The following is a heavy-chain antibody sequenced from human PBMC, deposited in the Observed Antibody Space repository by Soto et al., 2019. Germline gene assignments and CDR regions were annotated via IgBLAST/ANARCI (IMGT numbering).Heavy chain of an antibody. V-gene: IGHV4-4*02. J-gene: IGHJ4*02. CDR2: IYHSGST. CDR3: ASWWGRYCSGGSCYSGSGFDY. CDR1: SGSISSSNW. D-gene: IGHD2-15*01. Sequence: QVQLQESGPGLVKPSGTLSLTCAVSSGSISSSNWWSWVRQPPGKGLEWIGEIYHSGSTNYNPSLKSRVTISVDKSKNQFSLKRSSVTAADTAVYYCASWWGRYCSGGSCYSGSGFDYWGQGTLVTVSS.